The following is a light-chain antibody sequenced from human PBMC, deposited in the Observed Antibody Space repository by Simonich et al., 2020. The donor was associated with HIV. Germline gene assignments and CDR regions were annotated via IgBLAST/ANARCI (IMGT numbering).Light chain of an antibody. CDR2: DAS. V-gene: IGKV1-33*01. CDR1: QDINNY. CDR3: QQYDSLPLT. J-gene: IGKJ5*01. Sequence: DIQMTQSPSSLSASVGDRITITCQASQDINNYLNWYQQKPGQNPKILIYDASNLETGVPSRFSGSGSGTHFTFTISSLQPEDFATYYCQQYDSLPLTFGQGTRLEIK.